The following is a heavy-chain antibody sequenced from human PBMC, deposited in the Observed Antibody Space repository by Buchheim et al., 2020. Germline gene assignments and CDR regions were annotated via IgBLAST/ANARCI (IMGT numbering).Heavy chain of an antibody. V-gene: IGHV4-59*08. Sequence: QVQLQESGPGLVKPSETLSLTCTVSGGSISSYYWSRIRQPPGKGLEWIGYIYYSGSTNYNPSLKSRVTISVDTSKNQFSLKLSSVTAADTAVYYCASSDYDFWSGYDYWGQGTL. CDR3: ASSDYDFWSGYDY. J-gene: IGHJ4*02. CDR1: GGSISSYY. CDR2: IYYSGST. D-gene: IGHD3-3*01.